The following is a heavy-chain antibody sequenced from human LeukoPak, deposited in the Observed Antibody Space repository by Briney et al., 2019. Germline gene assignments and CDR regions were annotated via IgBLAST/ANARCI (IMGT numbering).Heavy chain of an antibody. CDR1: GFTFDNYA. V-gene: IGHV3-9*01. J-gene: IGHJ5*02. CDR3: AKSSMIGTIFGA. Sequence: GRSLRLSCAASGFTFDNYAMHWVRQAPGKGLEWVSGISWNSGSMGYADSVKGRFTISRDNAKNSLYLQMNSLRAEDTALYYCAKSSMIGTIFGAWGQGTLVTVSS. CDR2: ISWNSGSM. D-gene: IGHD3-3*01.